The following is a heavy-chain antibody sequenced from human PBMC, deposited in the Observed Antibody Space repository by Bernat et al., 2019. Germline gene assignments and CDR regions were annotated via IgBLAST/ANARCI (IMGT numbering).Heavy chain of an antibody. D-gene: IGHD2-2*01. CDR2: IKHDGSDQ. V-gene: IGHV3-7*03. Sequence: EVQLVESGGDLVQPGGSLRLSCAASGFAFSSYWMSWVRQAPGKGLEWVANIKHDGSDQYYVNSMKGRFTISRDNAKSSLYLQMNSLRAEDTAIYYCARYCSSTGCTDAFDIWGQGTMVTVSS. J-gene: IGHJ3*02. CDR3: ARYCSSTGCTDAFDI. CDR1: GFAFSSYW.